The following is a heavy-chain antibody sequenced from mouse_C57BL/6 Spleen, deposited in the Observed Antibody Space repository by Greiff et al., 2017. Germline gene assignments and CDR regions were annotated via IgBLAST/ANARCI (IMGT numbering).Heavy chain of an antibody. Sequence: QVQLKQPGAELVKPGASVKMSCKASGYTFTSYWITWVKQRPGQGLEWIGDIYPGSGSTNYNEKFKSKATLTVDTSSSTAYMQLSSLTSEDSAVYYCARELYYYGSSLFDYWGQGTTLTVSS. V-gene: IGHV1-55*01. CDR3: ARELYYYGSSLFDY. CDR1: GYTFTSYW. CDR2: IYPGSGST. D-gene: IGHD1-1*01. J-gene: IGHJ2*01.